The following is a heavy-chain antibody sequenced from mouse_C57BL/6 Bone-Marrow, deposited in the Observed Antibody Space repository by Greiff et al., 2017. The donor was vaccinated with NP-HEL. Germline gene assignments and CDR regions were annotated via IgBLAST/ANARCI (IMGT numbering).Heavy chain of an antibody. Sequence: DVQLQESGPGLVKPSQSLSLTCSVTGYSITSGYYWNWIRQFPGNKLEWMGYISYDGSNNYNPSLKNRISITRDTSKNQFFLKLNSVTTEDTATYYCARTRFYGSAYWGQGTLVTVSA. J-gene: IGHJ3*01. CDR1: GYSITSGYY. V-gene: IGHV3-6*01. D-gene: IGHD1-1*01. CDR2: ISYDGSN. CDR3: ARTRFYGSAY.